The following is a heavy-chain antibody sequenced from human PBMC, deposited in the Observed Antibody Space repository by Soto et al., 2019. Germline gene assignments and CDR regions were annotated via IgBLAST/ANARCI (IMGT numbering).Heavy chain of an antibody. CDR3: ARGGYCSGGSCYFYYYGMDV. Sequence: QVQLQESGPGLVKPSQTLSLTCTVSGGSISSGGYYWSWIRQHPGKGLEWIGYIYYSGSIYYNPSLKRRVTITVHTXXHQFSLHLSSVTAADTAVYYCARGGYCSGGSCYFYYYGMDVWGQGTTVTVSS. CDR2: IYYSGSI. CDR1: GGSISSGGYY. D-gene: IGHD2-15*01. V-gene: IGHV4-31*03. J-gene: IGHJ6*02.